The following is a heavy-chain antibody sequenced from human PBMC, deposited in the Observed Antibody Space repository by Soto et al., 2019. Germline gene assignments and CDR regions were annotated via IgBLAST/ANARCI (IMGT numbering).Heavy chain of an antibody. CDR3: ARLRVVSDGNYYYGMDV. Sequence: LSLTYTVSVGSISSSSYYWGWIRQPPGKGLEWIRSIYYSGSTYYNPSLKSRVTISVDTSKNQFSLKLSSVTAADTAVYYCARLRVVSDGNYYYGMDVWGQGTTVTVSS. D-gene: IGHD3-10*01. CDR2: IYYSGST. CDR1: VGSISSSSYY. J-gene: IGHJ6*02. V-gene: IGHV4-39*01.